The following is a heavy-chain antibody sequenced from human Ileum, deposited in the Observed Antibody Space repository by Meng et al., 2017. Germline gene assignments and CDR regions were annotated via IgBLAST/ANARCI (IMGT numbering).Heavy chain of an antibody. CDR3: ARGKAIPDF. Sequence: QVQRQVSGAGLVKPSETLSLTCTVSGGSISGSYWSWIRQFPGKGLEWIGYTYYSGTTNYNPSLRGRVTMSVDTSRAQFSLKLTSVTAADTAIYDCARGKAIPDFWGQGTLVTVSS. J-gene: IGHJ4*02. CDR2: TYYSGTT. CDR1: GGSISGSY. V-gene: IGHV4-59*08. D-gene: IGHD2-2*02.